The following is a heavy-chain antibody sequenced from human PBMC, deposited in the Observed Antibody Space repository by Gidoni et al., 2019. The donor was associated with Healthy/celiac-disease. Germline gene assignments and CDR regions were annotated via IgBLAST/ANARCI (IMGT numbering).Heavy chain of an antibody. CDR3: ARARFGELWSFDY. Sequence: QVQLVQSGAEAKKPGASVKVSCKASGYTFTSYAMHWVRQAPGQRLEWMGWINAGNGNTKYSQKFQGRVTITRDTSASTAYMELSSLRSEDTAVYYCARARFGELWSFDYWGQGTLVTVSS. D-gene: IGHD3-10*01. V-gene: IGHV1-3*01. CDR2: INAGNGNT. J-gene: IGHJ4*02. CDR1: GYTFTSYA.